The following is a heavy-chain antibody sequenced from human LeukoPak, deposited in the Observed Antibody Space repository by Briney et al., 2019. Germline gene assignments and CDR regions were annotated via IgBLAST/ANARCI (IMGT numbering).Heavy chain of an antibody. Sequence: PGGSLRLSCAASGFTFSSYAMSWVRQAPGKGLEWVSAISGSGGSTYYADSVKGRFTISRDNSKNTLYLQMNSLRAEDTAVYYCAKAKSPGYSYGQAPVGYWGQGTLVTVSS. V-gene: IGHV3-23*01. CDR3: AKAKSPGYSYGQAPVGY. CDR1: GFTFSSYA. J-gene: IGHJ4*02. D-gene: IGHD5-18*01. CDR2: ISGSGGST.